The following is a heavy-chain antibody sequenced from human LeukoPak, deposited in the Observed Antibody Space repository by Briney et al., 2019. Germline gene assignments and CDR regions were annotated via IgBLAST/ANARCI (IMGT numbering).Heavy chain of an antibody. J-gene: IGHJ4*02. Sequence: GASLQISCKGSGYSFTSYWIGWVCQMPGKGLEWMGIIYPGDSDTRYSPSFQGQVTISADKSISTAYLQWSSLKASDTAMYYCARRGQYCSSTSCYGFFDYWGQGTLVTVSS. CDR1: GYSFTSYW. D-gene: IGHD2-2*01. CDR2: IYPGDSDT. CDR3: ARRGQYCSSTSCYGFFDY. V-gene: IGHV5-51*01.